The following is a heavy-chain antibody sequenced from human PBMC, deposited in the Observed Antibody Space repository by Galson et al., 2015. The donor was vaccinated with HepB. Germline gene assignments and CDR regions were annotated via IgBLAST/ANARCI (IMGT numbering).Heavy chain of an antibody. CDR2: IYPDDSDI. D-gene: IGHD5-12*01. V-gene: IGHV5-51*03. J-gene: IGHJ4*02. CDR3: AVRGGYYLDH. CDR1: GYNFNTDW. Sequence: QSGAEVKKPGESLRISCKGSGYNFNTDWLAWMRQAPGKGLEWMATIYPDDSDIRYSPSFEGHITISADTSITTAYLQWSSLKASDTAIYYCAVRGGYYLDHWGLGTLVSVSS.